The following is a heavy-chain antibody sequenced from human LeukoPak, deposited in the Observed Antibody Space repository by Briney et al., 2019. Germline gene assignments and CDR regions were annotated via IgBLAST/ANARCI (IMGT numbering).Heavy chain of an antibody. CDR2: IKQEGSEK. CDR3: ARGVGISSS. V-gene: IGHV3-7*01. Sequence: GGSLRLSCAASGFTLSSYWMSWVSQAPGKWLEWVHNIKQEGSEKYYVDSVKGQYTISRDNAKNSLYLQRNILRAEDTAVYYCARGVGISSSWGERTLVTVSS. J-gene: IGHJ4*02. D-gene: IGHD2-15*01. CDR1: GFTLSSYW.